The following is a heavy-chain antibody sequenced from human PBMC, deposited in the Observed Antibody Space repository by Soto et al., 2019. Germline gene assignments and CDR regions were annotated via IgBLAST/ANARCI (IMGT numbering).Heavy chain of an antibody. V-gene: IGHV4-4*07. CDR3: ARGQRFSDWFDP. CDR2: IYSSGST. D-gene: IGHD3-3*01. CDR1: GGAISGYY. J-gene: IGHJ5*02. Sequence: SETLSLTCIVSGGAISGYYWTWIRQPAGKGLEWIGRIYSSGSTKYNPSLQSRVSMSLDTSKNQFSLRLTSVTAADTAVYYCARGQRFSDWFDPWGQGTLVTVSS.